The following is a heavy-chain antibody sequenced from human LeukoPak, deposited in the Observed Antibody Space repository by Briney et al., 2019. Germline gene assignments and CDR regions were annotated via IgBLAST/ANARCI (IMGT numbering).Heavy chain of an antibody. CDR3: ARDLSAGYSSNWYDY. V-gene: IGHV3-13*01. D-gene: IGHD6-13*01. J-gene: IGHJ5*01. CDR2: IGTAGDT. CDR1: GFTFSSYD. Sequence: GGSLRLSCAASGFTFSSYDMHWVRQATGKGLEWVSAIGTAGDTYYPGSVKGRFTISRENAKNSLYLQMNSLRAEDTAVYYCARDLSAGYSSNWYDYWGQGTLVTVSS.